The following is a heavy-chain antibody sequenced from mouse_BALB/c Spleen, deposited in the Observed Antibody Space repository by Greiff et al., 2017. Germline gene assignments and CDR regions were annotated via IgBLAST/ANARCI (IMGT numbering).Heavy chain of an antibody. CDR1: GYSFTGYF. J-gene: IGHJ4*01. D-gene: IGHD2-1*01. V-gene: IGHV1-20*02. CDR3: ARGNSLMDY. CDR2: INPYNGDT. Sequence: EVHLVESGPELVKPGASVKISCKASGYSFTGYFMNWVMQSHGKSLEWIGRINPYNGDTFYNQKFKGKATLTVDKSSSTAHMELRSLASEDSAVYYCARGNSLMDYWGQGTSVTVSS.